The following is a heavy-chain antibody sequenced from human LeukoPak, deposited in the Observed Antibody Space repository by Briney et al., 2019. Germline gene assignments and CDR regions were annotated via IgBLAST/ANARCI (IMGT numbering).Heavy chain of an antibody. CDR1: GGTFSSYA. V-gene: IGHV1-69*04. D-gene: IGHD4-17*01. Sequence: ASVTVSCKASGGTFSSYAISWVRQAPGQGLEWMGRIIPILGIANYAQKFQGRVTITADKSTSTAYMELSSLRSEDTAVYYCARGTVTTFLVDYWGQGTLVTVSS. CDR3: ARGTVTTFLVDY. J-gene: IGHJ4*02. CDR2: IIPILGIA.